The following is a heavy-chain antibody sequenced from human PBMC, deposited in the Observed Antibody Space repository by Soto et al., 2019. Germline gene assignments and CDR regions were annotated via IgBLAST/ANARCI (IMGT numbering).Heavy chain of an antibody. V-gene: IGHV1-58*01. CDR1: GFTFTSSA. D-gene: IGHD3-3*01. CDR2: IVVGSGNT. J-gene: IGHJ6*02. Sequence: SVKVSCKASGFTFTSSAVQWVRQARGQRLEWIGWIVVGSGNTNYAQKFQERVTITRDMSTSTAYMELSSLRSEDTAVYYCAADLSDYDFWSGYYRYYYYGMDVWGQGTTVTVSS. CDR3: AADLSDYDFWSGYYRYYYYGMDV.